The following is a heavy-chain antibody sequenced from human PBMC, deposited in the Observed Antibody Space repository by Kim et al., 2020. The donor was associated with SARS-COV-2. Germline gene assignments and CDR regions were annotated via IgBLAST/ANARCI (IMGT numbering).Heavy chain of an antibody. V-gene: IGHV5-51*01. CDR2: IYPGDSDT. Sequence: GESLKISCQGSGYDFSTHFIGWVRQRPGTGPELMGFIYPGDSDTRYNPSFEGQVSISADKSISAAHLQWSSLKASDSAIYYCARLSCGGGSGGNCYF. D-gene: IGHD2-15*01. J-gene: IGHJ1*01. CDR1: GYDFSTHF. CDR3: ARLSCGGGSGGNCYF.